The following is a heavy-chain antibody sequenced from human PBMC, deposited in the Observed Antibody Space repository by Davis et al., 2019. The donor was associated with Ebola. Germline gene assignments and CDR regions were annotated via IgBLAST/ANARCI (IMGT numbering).Heavy chain of an antibody. J-gene: IGHJ4*02. CDR3: ASTDYYDSSGYYYATYYFDY. CDR1: GFTFSSYS. CDR2: ISSSSRYI. D-gene: IGHD3-22*01. Sequence: GESLKISCAASGFTFSSYSMNWVRQAPGKGLEWVSSISSSSRYIYYADSVKGRFTISRDNAKNSLYLQMNSLRAEDTAVYYCASTDYYDSSGYYYATYYFDYWGQGTLVTVSS. V-gene: IGHV3-21*01.